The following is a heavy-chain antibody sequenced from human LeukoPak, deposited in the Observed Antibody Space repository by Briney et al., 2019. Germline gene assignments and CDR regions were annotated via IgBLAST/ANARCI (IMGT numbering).Heavy chain of an antibody. CDR1: GGSISSSDYY. J-gene: IGHJ5*02. CDR3: ASRAVYCSGGSCLNWFDP. Sequence: SETLSLTCTVSGGSISSSDYYWGWIRQPPGKGLEWIGSIYYSVTTYYNPSLKSRVTISVDTSKNQFSLKLSSVTAADTAVYYCASRAVYCSGGSCLNWFDPWGQGTLVTVSS. V-gene: IGHV4-39*07. D-gene: IGHD2-15*01. CDR2: IYYSVTT.